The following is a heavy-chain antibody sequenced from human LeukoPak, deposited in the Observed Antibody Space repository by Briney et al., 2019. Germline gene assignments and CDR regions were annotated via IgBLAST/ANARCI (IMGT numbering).Heavy chain of an antibody. V-gene: IGHV3-53*01. CDR3: ARGVEPLAANTLAY. CDR2: LYSDGNT. D-gene: IGHD1-14*01. CDR1: GFTVITND. J-gene: IGHJ4*02. Sequence: GGSLRLSCAASGFTVITNDMTWVRQAPGKGLEWVSVLYSDGNTKYAYSVQGRFTISRDNSKNTLYLEMNSLSPDDTAVYYCARGVEPLAANTLAYWGQGTLVTVYS.